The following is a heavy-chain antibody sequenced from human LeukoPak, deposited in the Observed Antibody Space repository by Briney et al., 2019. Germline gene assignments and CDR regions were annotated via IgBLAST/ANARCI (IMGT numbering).Heavy chain of an antibody. D-gene: IGHD3-22*01. Sequence: GGSLRLSCAASGFTFSSYAISWVRQAPGKGLEWVSAISGSGGSTYYADSVKGRFTISRDNSKNTLYLQMNSLRAEDTAVYYCAKDVTYDSSGYYPYYFDYWGQGTLVTVSS. J-gene: IGHJ4*02. V-gene: IGHV3-23*01. CDR3: AKDVTYDSSGYYPYYFDY. CDR2: ISGSGGST. CDR1: GFTFSSYA.